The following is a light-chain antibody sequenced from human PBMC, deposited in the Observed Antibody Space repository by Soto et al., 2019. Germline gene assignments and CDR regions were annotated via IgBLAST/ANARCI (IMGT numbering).Light chain of an antibody. J-gene: IGLJ1*01. Sequence: QSVLTQPASVSGSLGQSITISCTGTTRDIAGYNYISWYQQLPGKAPKLMIYQVTIRPSGISNRFSGSKSGNTASLTISGLQAEDEADYYCAGWDDNLNGRVFGTGTKLTVL. V-gene: IGLV2-14*01. CDR2: QVT. CDR3: AGWDDNLNGRV. CDR1: TRDIAGYNY.